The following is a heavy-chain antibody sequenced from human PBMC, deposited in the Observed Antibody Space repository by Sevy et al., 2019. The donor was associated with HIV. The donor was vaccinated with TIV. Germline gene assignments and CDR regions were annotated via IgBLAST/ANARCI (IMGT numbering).Heavy chain of an antibody. V-gene: IGHV3-23*01. Sequence: GGSLRLSCAASGFTFSNYAMNWVRQAPGKGLESISSISNNGDRTYYIDSVRGRFTISRDNSKNMLYLQMHGLRAEDAATYYCAKVLSVTFSYWYGLDVWGQGTTVIVSS. CDR2: ISNNGDRT. J-gene: IGHJ6*02. D-gene: IGHD4-4*01. CDR1: GFTFSNYA. CDR3: AKVLSVTFSYWYGLDV.